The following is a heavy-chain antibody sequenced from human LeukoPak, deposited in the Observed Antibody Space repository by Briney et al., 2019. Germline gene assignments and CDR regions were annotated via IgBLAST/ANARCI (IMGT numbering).Heavy chain of an antibody. CDR1: GGTFSSYA. Sequence: VASMKVSCKASGGTFSSYAISWVRRAPGQGLEWMGGIIPIFGTANYAQKFQGRVTITADKSTSTAYMELSSLRSEDTAVYYCAIAAAGTGWFDPWGQGTLVTVSS. D-gene: IGHD6-13*01. V-gene: IGHV1-69*06. J-gene: IGHJ5*02. CDR3: AIAAAGTGWFDP. CDR2: IIPIFGTA.